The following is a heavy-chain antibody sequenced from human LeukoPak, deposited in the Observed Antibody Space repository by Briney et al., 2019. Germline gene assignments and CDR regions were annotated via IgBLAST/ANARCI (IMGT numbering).Heavy chain of an antibody. V-gene: IGHV3-21*01. CDR3: ARDRGGGLLWFGELGY. CDR1: GFTFSSYS. J-gene: IGHJ4*02. CDR2: ISSSSNYI. Sequence: PGGSLRLSCAASGFTFSSYSMNWVRQAPGKGLEWVSSISSSSNYIYYADSVKGRFTISRDNAKNSLYLQMNSLRAEDTAVYYCARDRGGGLLWFGELGYWGQGTLVTVSS. D-gene: IGHD3-10*01.